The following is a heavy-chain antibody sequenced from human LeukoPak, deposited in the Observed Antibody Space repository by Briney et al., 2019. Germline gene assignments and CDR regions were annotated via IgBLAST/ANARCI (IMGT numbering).Heavy chain of an antibody. V-gene: IGHV1-18*01. D-gene: IGHD5-18*01. Sequence: ASVKVSYKASGYTFTSYGISWVRQAPGQGLEWMGWISAYNANTNYAQKLQGRVTMTTDTSTSTAYMELRSLRSDDTAVYYCARVLGYSYGYAFDYWGQGTLVTVSS. CDR3: ARVLGYSYGYAFDY. J-gene: IGHJ4*02. CDR1: GYTFTSYG. CDR2: ISAYNANT.